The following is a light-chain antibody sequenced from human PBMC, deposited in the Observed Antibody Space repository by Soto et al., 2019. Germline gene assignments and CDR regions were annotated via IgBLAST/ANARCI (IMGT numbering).Light chain of an antibody. J-gene: IGLJ2*01. Sequence: QSVLTQPASVSGSPGQSITISCTGTSSDVGGYNYVSWYQQHPGKAPKLMMYEVTNRPSGVSNRFSGSKSGNTVSLTISGLQVEDDADYYCSSFATSITPVVFGGGTKLTVL. CDR2: EVT. CDR3: SSFATSITPVV. CDR1: SSDVGGYNY. V-gene: IGLV2-14*01.